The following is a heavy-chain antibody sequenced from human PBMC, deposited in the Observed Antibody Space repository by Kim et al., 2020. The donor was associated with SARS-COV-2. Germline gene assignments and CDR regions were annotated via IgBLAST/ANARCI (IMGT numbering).Heavy chain of an antibody. CDR3: AKEPSSRAGSPIDY. J-gene: IGHJ4*02. V-gene: IGHV3-23*01. Sequence: ADSVKGRFTISRDNSKNTRYLQMNSLRAEDTAVYYCAKEPSSRAGSPIDYWGQGTLVTVSS. D-gene: IGHD3-10*01.